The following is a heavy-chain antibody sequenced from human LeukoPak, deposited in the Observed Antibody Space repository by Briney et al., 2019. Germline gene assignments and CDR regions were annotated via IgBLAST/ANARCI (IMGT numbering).Heavy chain of an antibody. V-gene: IGHV4-59*01. CDR1: GGSISSYY. D-gene: IGHD2-15*01. CDR3: ARAHDIVVVVAATHDAFDI. CDR2: IYYSGST. J-gene: IGHJ3*02. Sequence: KPSETLSLTCTVSGGSISSYYWSWIRQPPGKGLEWIGYIYYSGSTNYNPCLKSRVTISVDTSKNQFSLKLSSVTAADTAVYYCARAHDIVVVVAATHDAFDIWGQGTMVTVSS.